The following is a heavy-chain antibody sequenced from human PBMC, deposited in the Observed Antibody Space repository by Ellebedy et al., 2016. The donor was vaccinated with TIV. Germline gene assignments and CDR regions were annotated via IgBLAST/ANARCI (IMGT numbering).Heavy chain of an antibody. J-gene: IGHJ6*02. Sequence: GESLKISXAASGFTFSNAWMSWVRQAPGKGLEWVGRIKSKTDGGTTDYAAPVKGRFTISRDDSKNTLYLQMNSLKTEDTAVYYCTTDRQVVAATPDVDMDVWGQGTTVTVSS. CDR3: TTDRQVVAATPDVDMDV. V-gene: IGHV3-15*01. CDR1: GFTFSNAW. CDR2: IKSKTDGGTT. D-gene: IGHD2-15*01.